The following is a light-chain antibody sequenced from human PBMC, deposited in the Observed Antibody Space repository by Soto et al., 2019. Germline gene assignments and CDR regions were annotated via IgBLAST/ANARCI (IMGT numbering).Light chain of an antibody. CDR2: SAS. V-gene: IGKV1-17*03. CDR1: HNINYY. Sequence: DIQMTQSPSAMSVSVGDRVTISCRASHNINYYLAWFQQKPGKVPKRLIYSASSLQSGVPSRFSGSGSGTEFTLTITGLQPEDTAIYYCLQHNSYPLTFGGGTKVEIK. J-gene: IGKJ4*01. CDR3: LQHNSYPLT.